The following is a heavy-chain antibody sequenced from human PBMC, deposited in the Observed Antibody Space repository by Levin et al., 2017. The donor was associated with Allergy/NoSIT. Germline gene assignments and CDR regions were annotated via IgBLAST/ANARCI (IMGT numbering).Heavy chain of an antibody. CDR2: TSSSSPLP. D-gene: IGHD2-21*01. CDR1: GFSFNNYV. J-gene: IGHJ3*02. Sequence: LSLTCAASGFSFNNYVIHWVRQAPGKGLEWFSFTSSSSPLPPSSSSFKGRLTISRDNSRNTLYLQINYLRPEDTAVYSCAREIGPHDAFDIWGRGTMVTVSS. CDR3: AREIGPHDAFDI. V-gene: IGHV3-30*03.